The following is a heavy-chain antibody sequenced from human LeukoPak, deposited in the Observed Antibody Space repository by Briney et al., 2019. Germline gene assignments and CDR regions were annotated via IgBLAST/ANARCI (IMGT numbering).Heavy chain of an antibody. J-gene: IGHJ4*02. CDR2: INHSGST. CDR1: GGPFSGYY. D-gene: IGHD6-13*01. Sequence: SETLSLTCAVYGGPFSGYYWSWIRQPPGKGLEWIGEINHSGSTNYNPSLKSRVTISVDTSKNQFSLKLSSVTAADTTVYYCARLKLAAAGYYFDYWGQGTLVTVSS. V-gene: IGHV4-34*01. CDR3: ARLKLAAAGYYFDY.